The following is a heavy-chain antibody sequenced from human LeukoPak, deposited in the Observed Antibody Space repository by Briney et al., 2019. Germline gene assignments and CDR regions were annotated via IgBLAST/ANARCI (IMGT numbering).Heavy chain of an antibody. J-gene: IGHJ3*02. CDR1: GFTFSSYG. Sequence: GGSLRLSCAASGFTFSSYGMHWVRQAPGKGLEGVAFIRYDGSNKYYADSVKGRFTISRDNSKNTLYLQMNSLRAEDTAVYYCAKGPIGFDDYGDQIWGQGTMVTVSS. D-gene: IGHD4-17*01. V-gene: IGHV3-30*02. CDR2: IRYDGSNK. CDR3: AKGPIGFDDYGDQI.